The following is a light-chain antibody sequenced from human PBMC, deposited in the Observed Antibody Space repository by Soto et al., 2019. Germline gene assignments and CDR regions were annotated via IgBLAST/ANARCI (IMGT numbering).Light chain of an antibody. CDR3: QQYDAWPPWT. V-gene: IGKV3-20*01. CDR2: GAS. CDR1: QSVSGSR. Sequence: EIVLTQSPGTLSLSPGERATLSCRASQSVSGSRLAWYQQKPGQAPRLLIYGASNRATGIPDRFSGDGAGTDFTLTISSLQSEDFAVYYCQQYDAWPPWTFGHGTKVDI. J-gene: IGKJ1*01.